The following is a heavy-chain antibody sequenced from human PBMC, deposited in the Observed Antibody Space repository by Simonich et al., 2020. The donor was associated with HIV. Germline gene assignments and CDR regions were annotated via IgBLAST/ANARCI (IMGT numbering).Heavy chain of an antibody. Sequence: QVQLQQWGAGLLKPSETLSLTCAVYGGSFNGYYWSWIRQPPGKGLEWMGEINHSESTNYNPSLKRRVTISVDTSKKQFSLKVRSVTVADTALYYCARLTVYSYGTYYFDYWGQGTLVTVSS. D-gene: IGHD5-18*01. CDR3: ARLTVYSYGTYYFDY. CDR2: INHSEST. J-gene: IGHJ4*02. CDR1: GGSFNGYY. V-gene: IGHV4-34*01.